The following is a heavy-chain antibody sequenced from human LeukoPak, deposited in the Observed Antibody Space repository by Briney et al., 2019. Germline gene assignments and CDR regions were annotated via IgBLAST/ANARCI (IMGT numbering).Heavy chain of an antibody. V-gene: IGHV1-69*05. CDR2: IIPIFGTA. J-gene: IGHJ4*02. D-gene: IGHD3-22*01. CDR1: GGTFSSYA. Sequence: GASVKVSCKASGGTFSSYAISWVRQAPGQGLEWMGGIIPIFGTANYAQKFQGRVTITTDESTSRAYMELSSLRSEDTAVYYCARRSSGYESGYDYWGQGTLVTVSS. CDR3: ARRSSGYESGYDY.